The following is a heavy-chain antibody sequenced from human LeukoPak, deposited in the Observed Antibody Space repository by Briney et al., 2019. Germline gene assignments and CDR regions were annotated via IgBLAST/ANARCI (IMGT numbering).Heavy chain of an antibody. Sequence: SETLSLTCTVSGGSISSYYWSWIRQPPGKGLEWIGYIYYSGSTNYNPSLKSRVTISVDTSKNQFSLKLSSVTAADTAVYYCARVWRLRYFDWSDNWFDPWGQGTLVTVSS. CDR1: GGSISSYY. J-gene: IGHJ5*02. V-gene: IGHV4-59*01. D-gene: IGHD3-9*01. CDR2: IYYSGST. CDR3: ARVWRLRYFDWSDNWFDP.